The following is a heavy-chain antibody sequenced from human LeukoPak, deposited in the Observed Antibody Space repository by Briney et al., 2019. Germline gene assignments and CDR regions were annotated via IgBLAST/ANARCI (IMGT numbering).Heavy chain of an antibody. CDR1: GGTFTSYA. D-gene: IGHD6-6*01. Sequence: SVKVSCKASGGTFTSYAISWVPQTPGQGLEWMGRIIPIFGTANYAQKFQGRVTITTDESTSTAYMELSSLRSEDTAVYYCAKSWRKQLGGADYWGQGTLVTVSS. V-gene: IGHV1-69*05. CDR3: AKSWRKQLGGADY. J-gene: IGHJ4*02. CDR2: IIPIFGTA.